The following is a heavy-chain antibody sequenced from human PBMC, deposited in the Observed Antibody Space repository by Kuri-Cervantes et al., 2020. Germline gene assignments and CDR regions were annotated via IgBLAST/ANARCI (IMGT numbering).Heavy chain of an antibody. V-gene: IGHV1-46*01. CDR2: INPSGGST. CDR1: GYTFTSYY. D-gene: IGHD3-9*01. Sequence: ASVKVSCKASGYTFTSYYMHWVRQAPGQGLEWMGIINPSGGSTSYAQKFQGRVTMTRNTSISTAYMELSSLRSEDTAVYYCARGFRVRYFDWLHKPHQYYFDYWGQGTLVTVSS. CDR3: ARGFRVRYFDWLHKPHQYYFDY. J-gene: IGHJ4*02.